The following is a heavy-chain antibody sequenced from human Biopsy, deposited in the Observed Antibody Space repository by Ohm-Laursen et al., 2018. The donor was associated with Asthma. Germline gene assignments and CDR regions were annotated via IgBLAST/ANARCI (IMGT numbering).Heavy chain of an antibody. CDR3: ARERAGVLGSYNGMDV. CDR1: GFTFSNYG. V-gene: IGHV3-30*03. CDR2: VTYDGISQ. Sequence: SSLRLSCAASGFTFSNYGMHWVRQVAGKGLDWVAVVTYDGISQYYAESVKGRFTISRDNSRNTPNLQMNSVRPDDTAVYFCARERAGVLGSYNGMDVWGPGTTVSVSS. D-gene: IGHD2-8*01. J-gene: IGHJ6*02.